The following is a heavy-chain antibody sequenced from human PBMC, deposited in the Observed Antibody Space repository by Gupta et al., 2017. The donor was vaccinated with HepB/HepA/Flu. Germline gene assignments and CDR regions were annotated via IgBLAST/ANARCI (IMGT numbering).Heavy chain of an antibody. D-gene: IGHD1-26*01. Sequence: EVQLAESVGGLVQPGGSLRLYCAASGFSVSNSYMAWIRQVPGKGLEWVLVIYNGGNTYYADSVKGRFTISRDKDKNTLHLQMNNVSADDTAVYHCARATGGTYSTAEYFHHWGQGTLVTVSA. CDR1: GFSVSNSY. CDR3: ARATGGTYSTAEYFHH. V-gene: IGHV3-66*01. J-gene: IGHJ1*01. CDR2: IYNGGNT.